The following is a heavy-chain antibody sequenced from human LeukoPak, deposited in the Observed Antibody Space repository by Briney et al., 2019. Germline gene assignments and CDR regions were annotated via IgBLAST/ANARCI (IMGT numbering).Heavy chain of an antibody. CDR3: ARDPGVPGYYYYYMDV. J-gene: IGHJ6*03. CDR2: INPSGGGS. CDR1: GYTFTSYY. D-gene: IGHD1-14*01. V-gene: IGHV1-46*01. Sequence: ASVTVSFKASGYTFTSYYIHWVRQAPGQGLEWMGTINPSGGGSSHAQKFQGRVTMTRDMSTTTVYMELSSLRSEDTAVYYCARDPGVPGYYYYYMDVWGKGTTVTVSS.